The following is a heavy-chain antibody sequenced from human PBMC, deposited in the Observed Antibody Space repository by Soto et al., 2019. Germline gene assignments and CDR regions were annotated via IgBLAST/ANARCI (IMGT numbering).Heavy chain of an antibody. J-gene: IGHJ6*02. CDR2: INAYNGNT. D-gene: IGHD3-22*01. CDR3: ATYYYDSRDNYYYYGMDV. V-gene: IGHV1-18*01. CDR1: GYTFTSYA. Sequence: ASVKVSCKASGYTFTSYAMHWVRQAPGQRLEWMGWINAYNGNTNYAQKLQGRVTMTRDTSTSTAYMELRSLRSDDTAVYYCATYYYDSRDNYYYYGMDVWGQGTTVTVSS.